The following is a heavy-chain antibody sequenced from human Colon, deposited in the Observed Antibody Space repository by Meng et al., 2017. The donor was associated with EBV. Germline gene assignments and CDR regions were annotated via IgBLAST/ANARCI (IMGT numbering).Heavy chain of an antibody. V-gene: IGHV4-4*02. CDR3: ATQESRDGHNPY. J-gene: IGHJ4*02. D-gene: IGHD5-24*01. Sequence: QLQESGPGLVKPLGTLSLTCVVSGGSISSSYWWTWVRQSPGKGLEWIGEMYHSGTTNYNPSLKSRVTISMGKSNNQLSLKLNSVTAADTAVYYCATQESRDGHNPYWGQGPLVTVAS. CDR1: GGSISSSYW. CDR2: MYHSGTT.